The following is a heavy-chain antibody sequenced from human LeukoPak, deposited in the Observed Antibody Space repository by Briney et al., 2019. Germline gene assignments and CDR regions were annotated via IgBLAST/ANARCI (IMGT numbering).Heavy chain of an antibody. D-gene: IGHD3-10*01. CDR3: ARVRSLLWFGDSTPSDFDY. V-gene: IGHV4-39*07. CDR2: IYYSGST. CDR1: GGSISSSSYY. J-gene: IGHJ4*02. Sequence: PSETLSLTCTVSGGSISSSSYYWGWIRQPPGKGLEWIGSIYYSGSTYYNPSLKSRVTISVDTSKNQFSLKLSSVTAADTAVYYCARVRSLLWFGDSTPSDFDYWGQGTLVTVSS.